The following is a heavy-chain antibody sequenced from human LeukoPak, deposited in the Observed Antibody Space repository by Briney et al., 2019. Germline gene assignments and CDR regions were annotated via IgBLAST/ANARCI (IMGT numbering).Heavy chain of an antibody. CDR2: IYSGGST. J-gene: IGHJ5*02. Sequence: GGSLRLSCAASGFTFSSYEMNWVRQAPGKGLEWVSVIYSGGSTYYADSVKGRFTISRDNSKNTLYLQMNSLRAEDTAVYYCARDRGVEWELTDVGSDPWGQGTLVTVSS. CDR1: GFTFSSYE. D-gene: IGHD1-26*01. CDR3: ARDRGVEWELTDVGSDP. V-gene: IGHV3-53*01.